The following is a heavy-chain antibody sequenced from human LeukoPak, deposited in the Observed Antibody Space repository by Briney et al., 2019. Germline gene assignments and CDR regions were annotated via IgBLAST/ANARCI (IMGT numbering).Heavy chain of an antibody. CDR1: GFTFSSYA. Sequence: GGSLRLSCAASGFTFSSYAMSWVRQAPGKGLEWVSAISGSGGSTYYADSVKGRFTISRDNSKNTLYLQMNSLRAEDTAVYYCAKGESGSYYYSYGMDVWGQGTTVTVSS. J-gene: IGHJ6*02. D-gene: IGHD1-26*01. CDR2: ISGSGGST. CDR3: AKGESGSYYYSYGMDV. V-gene: IGHV3-23*01.